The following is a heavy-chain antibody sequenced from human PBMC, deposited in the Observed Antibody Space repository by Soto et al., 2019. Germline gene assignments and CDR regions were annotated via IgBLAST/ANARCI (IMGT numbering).Heavy chain of an antibody. Sequence: GGSLRLSCAASGFTFSSYGMHWVRQAPGKGLEWVAVIWYDGSNKYYADSVKGRFTISRDNSKNTLYLQMNSLRAEDTAVYYCARDRRVVVPAAMDVWGQGTTVTVSS. CDR2: IWYDGSNK. D-gene: IGHD2-2*01. CDR3: ARDRRVVVPAAMDV. J-gene: IGHJ6*02. V-gene: IGHV3-33*01. CDR1: GFTFSSYG.